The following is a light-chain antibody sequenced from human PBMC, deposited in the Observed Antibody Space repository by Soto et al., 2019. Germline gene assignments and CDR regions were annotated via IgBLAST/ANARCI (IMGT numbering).Light chain of an antibody. CDR1: SSNLAYNS. V-gene: IGLV1-51*01. Sequence: QSVLTQPPSVSAAPGQDVTISCSGSSSNLAYNSLSWYQQLPGTAPKLLIYDDNKRPSGIPARFSGSKSGTSATLGIIGLETGDEADYYCGAWDDSLNVYVFGSGTKLTVL. J-gene: IGLJ1*01. CDR2: DDN. CDR3: GAWDDSLNVYV.